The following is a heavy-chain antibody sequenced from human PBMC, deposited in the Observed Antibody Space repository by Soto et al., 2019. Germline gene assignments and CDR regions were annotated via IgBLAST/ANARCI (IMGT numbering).Heavy chain of an antibody. D-gene: IGHD2-15*01. J-gene: IGHJ4*02. V-gene: IGHV1-69*02. CDR1: GGTFSSYT. Sequence: QVQLVQAGAEVKKPGSSVKVSCKASGGTFSSYTISWVRQAPGQGLEWMGRIIPILGMANYAQNFQGRVTITADKSTSTAYMELSSLRSEDTAVYYSARGVSGGNPTDYWGQGTLVTVSS. CDR2: IIPILGMA. CDR3: ARGVSGGNPTDY.